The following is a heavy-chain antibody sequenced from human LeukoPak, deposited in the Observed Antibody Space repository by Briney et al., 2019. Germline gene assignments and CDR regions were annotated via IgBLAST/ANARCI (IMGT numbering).Heavy chain of an antibody. D-gene: IGHD6-13*01. V-gene: IGHV4-59*08. Sequence: PSETLSLTCTVSGGSISSYYWSWIRQPPGKGLGWIGYIYYSGSTNYNLSLKSRVTISVDTSKNQFSLELSSVTAADTAVYYCARHLARRAAGEVDYWGQGTLVTVSS. CDR2: IYYSGST. CDR3: ARHLARRAAGEVDY. CDR1: GGSISSYY. J-gene: IGHJ4*02.